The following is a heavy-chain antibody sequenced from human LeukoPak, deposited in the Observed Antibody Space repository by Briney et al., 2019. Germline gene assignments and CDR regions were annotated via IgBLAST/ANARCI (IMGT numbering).Heavy chain of an antibody. D-gene: IGHD1-1*01. J-gene: IGHJ4*01. CDR1: GGSISSYY. Sequence: SETLSLTCTVSGGSISSYYWSWIRQPAGKGLEWIGYIYYSGSTNYNPSLKSRVTISVDTSKNQFSLKLSSVTAADTAVYYCARHMGLGYTYFYPYFDYWGQGTLVTVFS. CDR3: ARHMGLGYTYFYPYFDY. V-gene: IGHV4-59*08. CDR2: IYYSGST.